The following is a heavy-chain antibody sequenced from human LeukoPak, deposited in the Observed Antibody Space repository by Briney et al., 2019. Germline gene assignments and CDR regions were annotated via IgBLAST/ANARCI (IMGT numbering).Heavy chain of an antibody. CDR3: AKDVRGCSSTSCYYMDV. CDR1: GFTFSSYW. D-gene: IGHD2-2*01. Sequence: GGSLRLSCAASGFTFSSYWMSWVRQAPGKGLEWVANIKQDGSEKYYVDSVKGRFTISRDNSKNTLYLQMNSLRAEDTAVYYCAKDVRGCSSTSCYYMDVWGKGTTVTISS. CDR2: IKQDGSEK. V-gene: IGHV3-7*03. J-gene: IGHJ6*03.